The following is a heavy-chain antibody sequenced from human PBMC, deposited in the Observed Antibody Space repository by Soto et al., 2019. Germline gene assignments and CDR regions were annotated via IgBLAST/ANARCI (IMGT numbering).Heavy chain of an antibody. Sequence: EVQLVESGGGLVKPGGALRLSCSASGFTFSNAWMSWVRQAPGKGLEWVGRIKSKTDGGTTDYAAPVKGRFTISRDDSKNTLYLQMNSLRTEDTAVYYCTTQCSGWDFDYWGQGTLVTVSS. J-gene: IGHJ4*02. CDR3: TTQCSGWDFDY. CDR1: GFTFSNAW. V-gene: IGHV3-15*01. CDR2: IKSKTDGGTT. D-gene: IGHD6-19*01.